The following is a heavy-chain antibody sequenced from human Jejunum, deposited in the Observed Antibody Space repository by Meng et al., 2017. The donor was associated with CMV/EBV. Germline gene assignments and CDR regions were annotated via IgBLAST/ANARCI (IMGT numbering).Heavy chain of an antibody. V-gene: IGHV3-33*06. CDR3: AKDGGGSSWDGFFDS. Sequence: SGFNFRRNAMPWVRQAPGKGLEWVAIIWFDESNKYYADSVKGRFTISRDNSKNMLYLQMNSLRAEDTAVYYCAKDGGGSSWDGFFDSWGQGSLVTVSS. D-gene: IGHD6-13*01. CDR1: GFNFRRNA. CDR2: IWFDESNK. J-gene: IGHJ4*02.